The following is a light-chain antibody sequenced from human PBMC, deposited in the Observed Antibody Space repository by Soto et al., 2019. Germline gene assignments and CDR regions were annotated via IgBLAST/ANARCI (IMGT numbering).Light chain of an antibody. CDR2: GAS. V-gene: IGKV3-15*01. Sequence: IVMTQSPATLSVSPGETATLSCRASQYVSNKVAWYQQKPGQAPSLLILGASTRATGVPARFSGSGSGTEFNLTISSLQSEDFAVYFCQQYDDWLRLTFGGGTKVDIK. CDR1: QYVSNK. J-gene: IGKJ4*01. CDR3: QQYDDWLRLT.